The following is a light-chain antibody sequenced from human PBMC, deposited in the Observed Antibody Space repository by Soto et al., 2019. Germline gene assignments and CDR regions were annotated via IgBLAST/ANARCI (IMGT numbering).Light chain of an antibody. J-gene: IGKJ4*01. CDR3: QQTYSTVT. V-gene: IGKV1-39*01. CDR2: AAS. Sequence: DIQMTQSPSSLSASVGDRVIITCRASQSISSYLNWYQQKPGKAPKLLIYAASTLQSGVPSRFSGSGSGSDFTLPISSLQPEDFATYYCQQTYSTVTFGGGTKVEIK. CDR1: QSISSY.